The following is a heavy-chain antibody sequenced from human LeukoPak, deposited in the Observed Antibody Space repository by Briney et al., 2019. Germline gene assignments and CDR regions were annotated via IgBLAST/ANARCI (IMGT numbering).Heavy chain of an antibody. J-gene: IGHJ1*01. CDR1: GFTVSSNY. CDR2: IYSGGST. V-gene: IGHV3-66*01. CDR3: ARDENYYDSSGYYYVRYFQH. Sequence: GGSLRLSCAASGFTVSSNYMSWVRQAPGKGLEWVSVIYSGGSTYYADSVKGRFTISRDNSKNTLYLQMNSLRAEDTAVYYCARDENYYDSSGYYYVRYFQHWGQGTLVTVSS. D-gene: IGHD3-22*01.